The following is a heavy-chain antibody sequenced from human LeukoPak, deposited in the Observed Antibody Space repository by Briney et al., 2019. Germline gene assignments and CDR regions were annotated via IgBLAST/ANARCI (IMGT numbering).Heavy chain of an antibody. CDR3: ARGSWYYFDY. J-gene: IGHJ4*02. CDR2: INPNSGGT. D-gene: IGHD6-13*01. Sequence: GASVKVSCKASGYTFTSYDINWVRQATGQGLEWMGWINPNSGGTNYAQKFQGRVTMTRDTSISTAYMELSRLRSGDTAVYYCARGSWYYFDYWGQGTLVTVSS. V-gene: IGHV1-2*02. CDR1: GYTFTSYD.